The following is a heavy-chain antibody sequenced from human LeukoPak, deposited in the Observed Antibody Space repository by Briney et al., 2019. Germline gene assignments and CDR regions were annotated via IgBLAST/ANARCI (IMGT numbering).Heavy chain of an antibody. D-gene: IGHD6-19*01. J-gene: IGHJ5*02. CDR3: ASQSYSSGWYWFDP. V-gene: IGHV4-61*02. Sequence: SSQTLSLTCTVSGGSISSGSYYWSWIRQPAGKGLEWIGRIYTSGSTNYNPSLKSRVTISVDTSKNQSSLKLSSVTAADTAVYYCASQSYSSGWYWFDPWGQGTLVTVSS. CDR1: GGSISSGSYY. CDR2: IYTSGST.